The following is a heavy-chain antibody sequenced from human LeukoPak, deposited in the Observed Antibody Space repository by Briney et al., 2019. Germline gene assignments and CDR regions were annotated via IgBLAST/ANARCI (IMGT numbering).Heavy chain of an antibody. CDR1: GFTFSTYD. Sequence: GGSLRLSCAASGFTFSTYDMNWVRQAPGKGLEWVANIKQDGSEKYYVDSVKGRFTISRDNAKNSLYLQMNSLRAEDTAVFYCAREGGGSGTYFGFYDYYYMDVWGKGTTVTISS. D-gene: IGHD3-10*01. CDR2: IKQDGSEK. CDR3: AREGGGSGTYFGFYDYYYMDV. J-gene: IGHJ6*03. V-gene: IGHV3-7*01.